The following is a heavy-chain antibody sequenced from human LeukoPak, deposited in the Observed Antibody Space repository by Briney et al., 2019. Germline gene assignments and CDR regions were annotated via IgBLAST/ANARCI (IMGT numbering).Heavy chain of an antibody. V-gene: IGHV1-2*02. Sequence: ASVKVSCKASGYTFTGYYMHWVRQAPGQGLEWMGWINPNSGGTNYAQKFQGRVTMTRDTSISTAYMELSRLRSDDTAVYYCARISRGDSSRSFDYWGQGTLVTVSS. CDR2: INPNSGGT. CDR1: GYTFTGYY. J-gene: IGHJ4*02. CDR3: ARISRGDSSRSFDY. D-gene: IGHD6-13*01.